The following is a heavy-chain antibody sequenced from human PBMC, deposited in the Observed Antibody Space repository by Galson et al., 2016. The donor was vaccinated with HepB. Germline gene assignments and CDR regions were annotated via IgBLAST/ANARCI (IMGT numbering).Heavy chain of an antibody. V-gene: IGHV3-23*01. J-gene: IGHJ4*02. Sequence: SLRLSCAASGFTFRTYNLNWVRQAPGKGLDWVSAISGSSGGTYYADSVKGRFTISRDNSKNTLYLQMNSLRADDTAVYYCAKVLVGSARPGAFDYWGQGTLVTVSS. CDR2: ISGSSGGT. CDR3: AKVLVGSARPGAFDY. CDR1: GFTFRTYN. D-gene: IGHD6-6*01.